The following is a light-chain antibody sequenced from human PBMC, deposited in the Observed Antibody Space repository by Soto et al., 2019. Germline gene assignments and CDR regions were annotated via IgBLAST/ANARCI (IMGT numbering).Light chain of an antibody. V-gene: IGKV3-11*01. CDR3: QQRNNWPLT. CDR1: QSVSIY. Sequence: EIVLTQSPPTLSLSPGERATLSCRASQSVSIYLAWYQQKPGQAPRLLIYDASNRAPGIPVRFSGSGPGTXXXXXXXXLXPEDFXXYYCQQRNNWPLTFGQGTRLEIK. CDR2: DAS. J-gene: IGKJ5*01.